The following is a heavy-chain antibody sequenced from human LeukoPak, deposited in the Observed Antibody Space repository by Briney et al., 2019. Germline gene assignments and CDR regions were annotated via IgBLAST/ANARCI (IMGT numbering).Heavy chain of an antibody. CDR3: ARGGYDFWSGYYSFDY. D-gene: IGHD3-3*01. V-gene: IGHV3-30-3*01. Sequence: PGGSLRLSCAASGFTFSSYAMRWVRQAPGKGLEWVAVISYDGSNKYYADSVKGRFTISRDNSKNTLYLQMNSLRAEDTAVYYCARGGYDFWSGYYSFDYWGQGTLVTVSS. CDR2: ISYDGSNK. J-gene: IGHJ4*02. CDR1: GFTFSSYA.